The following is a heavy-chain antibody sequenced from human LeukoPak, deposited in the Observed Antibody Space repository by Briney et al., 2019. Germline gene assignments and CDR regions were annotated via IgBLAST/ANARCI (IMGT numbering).Heavy chain of an antibody. J-gene: IGHJ3*02. CDR1: GYTFTSYY. CDR3: ARASMSHAFDI. CDR2: INPSGGST. V-gene: IGHV1-46*01. Sequence: ASVKVSCKASGYTFTSYYMHWVRQAPGQGLEWMGIINPSGGSTSYAQKFQGRVTMTRDTSTSTVYMELSSLGSEDTAVYYCARASMSHAFDIWGQGTMVTVSS.